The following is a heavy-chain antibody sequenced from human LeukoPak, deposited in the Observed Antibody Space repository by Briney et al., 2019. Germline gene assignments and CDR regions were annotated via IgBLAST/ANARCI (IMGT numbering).Heavy chain of an antibody. CDR1: GYTFNIYG. CDR2: ISTYNGNR. CDR3: AKTTVTSEDYFYYYMDV. Sequence: ASVKVSSKASGYTFNIYGISWVRQAPGQGLEWVGWISTYNGNRKYGKKLQGRVTMTTDTSTSTAYMELRSLRSDDTAVYYCAKTTVTSEDYFYYYMDVWGKGTTVTVSS. D-gene: IGHD4-17*01. V-gene: IGHV1-18*01. J-gene: IGHJ6*03.